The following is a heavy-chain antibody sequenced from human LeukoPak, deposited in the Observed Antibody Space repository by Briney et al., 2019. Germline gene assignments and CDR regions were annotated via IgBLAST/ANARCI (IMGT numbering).Heavy chain of an antibody. Sequence: GGSLRLSCAASGFTFSSYEMNWVRQAPGKGLEWVANIKQDGSEKYYVDSVKGRFTISRDNAKNSLYLQMNSLRAEDTAVYYCARVPGIAVYMDVWGKGTTVTISS. V-gene: IGHV3-7*01. CDR1: GFTFSSYE. CDR2: IKQDGSEK. CDR3: ARVPGIAVYMDV. D-gene: IGHD6-19*01. J-gene: IGHJ6*03.